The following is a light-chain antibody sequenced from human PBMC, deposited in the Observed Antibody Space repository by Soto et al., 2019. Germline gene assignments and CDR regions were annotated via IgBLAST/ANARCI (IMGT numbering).Light chain of an antibody. CDR1: SSNIGSNY. J-gene: IGLJ2*01. V-gene: IGLV1-47*01. CDR2: RNN. CDR3: AAWDDSLSALV. Sequence: QSVLTQPPSVSGTPGQRVTISCSGSSSNIGSNYVYWYQQLPGTAPKLLIYRNNQRPSGVPDRFSGSKSGTSASLAISGLRSEDEADYYCAAWDDSLSALVFGGGTKLTVL.